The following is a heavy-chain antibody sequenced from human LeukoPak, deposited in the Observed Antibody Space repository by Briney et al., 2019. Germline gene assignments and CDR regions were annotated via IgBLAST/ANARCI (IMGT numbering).Heavy chain of an antibody. J-gene: IGHJ4*02. V-gene: IGHV3-23*01. Sequence: GGSLRLSCTASGFTFSSYAINWVRQAPGKGLEWVAVVSISVTSTYYADSVKGRFTISRDNSKNTLYLQMNSLRAEDTAVYYCARRAGAYSHPYDYWGQGTLVTVSS. CDR2: VSISVTST. CDR3: ARRAGAYSHPYDY. CDR1: GFTFSSYA. D-gene: IGHD4/OR15-4a*01.